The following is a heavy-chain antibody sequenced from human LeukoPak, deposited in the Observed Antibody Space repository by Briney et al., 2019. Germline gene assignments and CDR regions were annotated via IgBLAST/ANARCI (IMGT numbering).Heavy chain of an antibody. CDR2: ISGSGGST. J-gene: IGHJ4*02. CDR1: GFTFSSYA. D-gene: IGHD3-10*01. Sequence: GGSLRLSCAASGFTFSSYAMSWVRQAPGKGLEWVSAISGSGGSTYYADSVKGRFTISRDNAKNSLYLQMNNLRAEDTAVYFCARYSGTYRDYWGQGTLVTVSS. CDR3: ARYSGTYRDY. V-gene: IGHV3-23*01.